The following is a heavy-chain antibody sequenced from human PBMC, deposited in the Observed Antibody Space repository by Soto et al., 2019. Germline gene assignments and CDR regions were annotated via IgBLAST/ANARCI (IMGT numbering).Heavy chain of an antibody. D-gene: IGHD3-22*01. J-gene: IGHJ3*02. Sequence: GGSLRLSCAASGFIVSSKYMNWVRQAPGKGLEWVSVIHSGGNTYYADSVKGRFTISRDNSKNTLYLQMNSLRAEDTAVYYCAIYYYDSSGYLHDAFDIWGQGTMVTVSS. CDR1: GFIVSSKY. CDR2: IHSGGNT. V-gene: IGHV3-66*01. CDR3: AIYYYDSSGYLHDAFDI.